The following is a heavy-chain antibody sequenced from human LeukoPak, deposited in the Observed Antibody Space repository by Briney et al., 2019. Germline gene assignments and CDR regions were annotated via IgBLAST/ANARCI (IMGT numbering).Heavy chain of an antibody. CDR3: ARGQARLSWFDP. Sequence: PSETLSLTCTVSGYSISSGYYWGWIRPPPGKGLEWIGGIYHSGSTYYKPSLKSRVTISVDASKNQFSLKLSSVTAADTAVYYCARGQARLSWFDPWGQGTLVTVSS. J-gene: IGHJ5*02. D-gene: IGHD6-19*01. CDR1: GYSISSGYY. CDR2: IYHSGST. V-gene: IGHV4-38-2*02.